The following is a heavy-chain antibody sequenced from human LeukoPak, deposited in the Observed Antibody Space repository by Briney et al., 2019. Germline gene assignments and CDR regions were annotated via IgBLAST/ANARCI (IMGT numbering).Heavy chain of an antibody. V-gene: IGHV3-33*01. Sequence: GGSLRLSCAASGFTFSSYGMHWVRQAPGKGLQWVAAIWYDGTNTYYEDSVKGRFTISRDKSKNMVYLEMNSLRADDTAVYYCARGMKEGYSYDMDLKWYFDYWGQGNLVTVSS. CDR2: IWYDGTNT. J-gene: IGHJ4*02. CDR3: ARGMKEGYSYDMDLKWYFDY. D-gene: IGHD5-18*01. CDR1: GFTFSSYG.